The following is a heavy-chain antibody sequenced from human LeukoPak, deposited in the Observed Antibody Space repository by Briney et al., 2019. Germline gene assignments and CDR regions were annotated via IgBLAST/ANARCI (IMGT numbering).Heavy chain of an antibody. CDR2: INPNSDGT. CDR1: GYTFTDYY. D-gene: IGHD2-2*02. CDR3: AREGGYCRSTSCYTSDAFDI. V-gene: IGHV1-2*02. J-gene: IGHJ3*02. Sequence: GASVKVSCKASGYTFTDYYMHWVRQAPGQGLEWMGWINPNSDGTNYAQKFQGRVTMTRDTSIATAYMELSRLRSDDTAVYYCAREGGYCRSTSCYTSDAFDIWGQGTLVTVSS.